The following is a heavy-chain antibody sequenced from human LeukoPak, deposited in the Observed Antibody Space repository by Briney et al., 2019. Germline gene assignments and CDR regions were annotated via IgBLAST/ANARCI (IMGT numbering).Heavy chain of an antibody. V-gene: IGHV3-64D*06. D-gene: IGHD4-17*01. CDR1: GFTFSSYA. Sequence: GGSPRLSCSASGFTFSSYAMHWVRQAPGKGLEYVSAISSNGGSTYYADSVKGRFTISRDNSKNTLYLQMSSLRAEDTAVYYCVRRRTTVIDYWGQGTLVTVSS. CDR3: VRRRTTVIDY. CDR2: ISSNGGST. J-gene: IGHJ4*02.